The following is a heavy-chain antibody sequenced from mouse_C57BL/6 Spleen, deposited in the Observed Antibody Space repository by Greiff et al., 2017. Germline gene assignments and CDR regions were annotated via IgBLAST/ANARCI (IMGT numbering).Heavy chain of an antibody. CDR1: GYSITSGYY. V-gene: IGHV3-6*01. CDR3: ARERDYYGSSFDY. J-gene: IGHJ2*01. D-gene: IGHD1-1*01. Sequence: VQLQQSGPGLVKPSQSLSLTCSVTGYSITSGYYWNWIRQFPGNKLEWMGYISYDGSNNYNPSLKNRISITRDTSKNQFFLTLNSVTTEDTATYYCARERDYYGSSFDYWGQGTTLTVSS. CDR2: ISYDGSN.